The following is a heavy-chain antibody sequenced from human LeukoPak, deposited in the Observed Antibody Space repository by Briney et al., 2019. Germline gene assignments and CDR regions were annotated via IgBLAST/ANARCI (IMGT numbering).Heavy chain of an antibody. V-gene: IGHV3-23*01. CDR1: GFTFSSYA. CDR3: VRDFSGAVDS. Sequence: SGGSLRLSCAASGFTFSSYAMSWVRQAPGKGLEWVSAISGSGGSTYYADSVKGRFTISRDDAKNTLYLQMNSLRADDTAIYYCVRDFSGAVDSWGQGTLVTVSS. CDR2: ISGSGGST. D-gene: IGHD1-26*01. J-gene: IGHJ4*02.